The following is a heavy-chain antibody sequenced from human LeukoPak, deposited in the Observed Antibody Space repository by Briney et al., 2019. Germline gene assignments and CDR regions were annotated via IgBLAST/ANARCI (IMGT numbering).Heavy chain of an antibody. J-gene: IGHJ4*02. CDR2: IRAYNGDT. V-gene: IGHV1-18*01. CDR3: ARGAAGGYSPSVEFDY. Sequence: ASVKVSCKASGYTFSNYGFSWVRQAPGQGLECMGWIRAYNGDTKYAQKFQGRVTMTTDTSTTTAYMELRGLRSDDTAVYYCARGAAGGYSPSVEFDYWGQGTLVTVSS. CDR1: GYTFSNYG. D-gene: IGHD5-12*01.